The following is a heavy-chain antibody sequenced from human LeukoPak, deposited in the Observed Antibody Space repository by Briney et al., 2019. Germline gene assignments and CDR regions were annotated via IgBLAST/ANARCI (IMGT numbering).Heavy chain of an antibody. CDR1: VYTFTSYA. V-gene: IGHV1-3*01. J-gene: IGHJ3*02. CDR3: ARPSIAFDI. CDR2: INPGNGNT. Sequence: ASVKVSCKASVYTFTSYAMHWVRQSPGRRLEWMGWINPGNGNTECSQKFQDRVTITRDTSATTAYMELSSLRSEDTAVYYCARPSIAFDIWGQGTMVTVSS.